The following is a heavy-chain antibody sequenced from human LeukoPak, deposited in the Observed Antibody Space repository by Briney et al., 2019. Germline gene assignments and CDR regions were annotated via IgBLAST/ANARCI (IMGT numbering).Heavy chain of an antibody. V-gene: IGHV3-7*01. CDR3: SSLSMGV. CDR2: MKQDGREK. CDR1: GFTLSNYW. Sequence: GGSLRLSCAASGFTLSNYWMTWVRQAPGKGLEGGANMKQDGREKYYMASVKGRFTISRDNAKNSLYLQMSGLRAEDTAVYYCSSLSMGVWGKGTTVTVSS. J-gene: IGHJ6*04.